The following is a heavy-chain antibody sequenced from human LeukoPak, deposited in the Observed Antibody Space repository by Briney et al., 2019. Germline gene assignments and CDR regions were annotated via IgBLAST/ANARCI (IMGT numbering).Heavy chain of an antibody. CDR3: ARANLRYYYGSGSYYNTKYYFDY. CDR1: GGSFSGYY. J-gene: IGHJ4*02. CDR2: INHSGST. D-gene: IGHD3-10*01. V-gene: IGHV4-34*01. Sequence: PSETLSLTCAVYGGSFSGYYWSWIRQPPGKGLEWIGEINHSGSTNYNPSLKSRVTISVDTSKNQFSLKLSSVTAADTAVYYCARANLRYYYGSGSYYNTKYYFDYWGQGTLVTVSS.